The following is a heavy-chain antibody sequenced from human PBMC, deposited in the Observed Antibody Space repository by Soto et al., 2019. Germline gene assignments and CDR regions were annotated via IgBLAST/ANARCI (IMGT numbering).Heavy chain of an antibody. CDR2: IDWDDDK. J-gene: IGHJ6*02. Sequence: SGPTLVNPTQTLTLTCTFSGFSLSTSGMCVSWIRQPPGKALEWLARIDWDDDKYYSTSLKTRLTISKDTSKNQVVLTMTNMDPVDTATYYFARMNCIAAAGYYYYGMDVWGQGTTVTVSS. V-gene: IGHV2-70*11. CDR3: ARMNCIAAAGYYYYGMDV. D-gene: IGHD6-13*01. CDR1: GFSLSTSGMC.